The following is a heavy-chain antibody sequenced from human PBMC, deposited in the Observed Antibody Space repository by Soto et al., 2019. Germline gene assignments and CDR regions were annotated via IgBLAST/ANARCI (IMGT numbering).Heavy chain of an antibody. J-gene: IGHJ4*02. CDR1: GFTFSSYA. CDR2: ISGSGDKT. D-gene: IGHD6-13*01. Sequence: GGSLRLSCAASGFTFSSYAMSWVRQAPGKGLEWVSAISGSGDKTYYADSVKGRFTISRDNSKNTLYLQMNSLRAEDTAVYYCAKDGKIAAAGTWVKHFDYWGQGTLVTVSS. V-gene: IGHV3-23*01. CDR3: AKDGKIAAAGTWVKHFDY.